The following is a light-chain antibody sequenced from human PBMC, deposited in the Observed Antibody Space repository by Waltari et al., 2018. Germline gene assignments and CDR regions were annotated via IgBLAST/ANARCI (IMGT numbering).Light chain of an antibody. V-gene: IGLV1-44*01. CDR1: SSNIGGNS. CDR3: AAWEASLFGPWV. J-gene: IGLJ3*02. CDR2: ATN. Sequence: SVLTQPPSASGTPGQRVTISCSGISSNIGGNSVHWYQHLPGTAPKLLIYATNHRPSGVPYRFSASMSGTSASLAISGIQSEDEADYYCAAWEASLFGPWVFGGGTRLTVL.